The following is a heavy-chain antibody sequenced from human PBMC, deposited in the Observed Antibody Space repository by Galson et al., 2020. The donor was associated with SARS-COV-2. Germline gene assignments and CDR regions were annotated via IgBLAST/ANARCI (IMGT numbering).Heavy chain of an antibody. CDR2: ISSSSSSI. Sequence: GESLKIYCAASGFTFSSYSMNWVRQAPGKGLEWVSSISSSSSSIYYADSVKGRFTISRDNAKNSLYLQMNSLRAEDTAVYYCSRDYSFYGDFSMGYFGYGGQGTRVTGSS. CDR3: SRDYSFYGDFSMGYFGY. J-gene: IGHJ4*02. D-gene: IGHD4-17*01. V-gene: IGHV3-21*01. CDR1: GFTFSSYS.